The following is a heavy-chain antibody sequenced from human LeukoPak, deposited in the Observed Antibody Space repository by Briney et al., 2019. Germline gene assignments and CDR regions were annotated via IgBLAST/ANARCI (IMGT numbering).Heavy chain of an antibody. D-gene: IGHD3-3*01. CDR1: GGSISSGSYY. Sequence: PSQTLSLTCTVSGGSISSGSYYWSWIRQPAGKGLEWIGRIYTSGSTNYNPSLKSRVTISVDTSKNQFSLKLSSVTAADTAVYYYARDVRSGFLEWLSYYGMDVWGQGTTVTVSS. CDR3: ARDVRSGFLEWLSYYGMDV. CDR2: IYTSGST. V-gene: IGHV4-61*02. J-gene: IGHJ6*02.